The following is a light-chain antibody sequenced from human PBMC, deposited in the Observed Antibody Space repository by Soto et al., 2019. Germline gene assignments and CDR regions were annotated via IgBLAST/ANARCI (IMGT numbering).Light chain of an antibody. CDR1: SSDVGAYNY. CDR3: SSHAGSNNYV. J-gene: IGLJ1*01. V-gene: IGLV2-8*01. CDR2: EVS. Sequence: QSVLTQPPSASGSPGQSVTISCTGTSSDVGAYNYVSWYQQHPGKAPKLMIYEVSKRPSGVPDRFSGSKSGNTASLTVSGLQAEDEADYSCSSHAGSNNYVSGTGTKVTVL.